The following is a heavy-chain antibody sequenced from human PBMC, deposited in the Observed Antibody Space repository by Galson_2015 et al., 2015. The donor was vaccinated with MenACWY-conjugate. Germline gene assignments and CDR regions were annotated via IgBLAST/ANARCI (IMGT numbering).Heavy chain of an antibody. J-gene: IGHJ4*02. CDR2: VSCDGNET. D-gene: IGHD6-6*01. CDR1: GFTVRSYA. Sequence: SLRLSCAASGFTVRSYAIHWVRQAPGKGLEWVSVVSCDGNETFYADAVVGRSSTSRDDSKKMVHLQIDYLTFDDAAMYYGARKSSRREGTAPRLQAPEFWGQGILVVVSS. CDR3: ARKSSRREGTAPRLQAPEF. V-gene: IGHV3-30*01.